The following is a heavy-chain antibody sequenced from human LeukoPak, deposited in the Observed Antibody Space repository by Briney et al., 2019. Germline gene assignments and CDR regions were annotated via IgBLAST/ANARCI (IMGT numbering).Heavy chain of an antibody. CDR2: IIPIFGTA. CDR3: ARAGVVAATRDYYYYYYMDV. V-gene: IGHV1-69*13. Sequence: ASVKVSCKASGGTFSSYAISWVRQAPGQGLEWMGGIIPIFGTANYAQKFQGRVTITADESTSTAYMELSSLRSEDTAVYYRARAGVVAATRDYYYYYYMDVWGKGTTVTVSS. D-gene: IGHD2-15*01. CDR1: GGTFSSYA. J-gene: IGHJ6*03.